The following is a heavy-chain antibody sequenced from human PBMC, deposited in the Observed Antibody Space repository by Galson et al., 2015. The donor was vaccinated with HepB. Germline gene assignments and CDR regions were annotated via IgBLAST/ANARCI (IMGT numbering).Heavy chain of an antibody. D-gene: IGHD3-10*01. CDR3: AKDLYGSGSYYKEKGFDY. V-gene: IGHV3-9*01. CDR1: GFTFDDYA. J-gene: IGHJ4*02. Sequence: SLRLSCAASGFTFDDYAMHWVRQAPGKGLEWVSGISWNSGSIGYADSVKGRFTISRDSAKNSLYLQMNSLRAEDTALYYCAKDLYGSGSYYKEKGFDYWGQGTLVTVSS. CDR2: ISWNSGSI.